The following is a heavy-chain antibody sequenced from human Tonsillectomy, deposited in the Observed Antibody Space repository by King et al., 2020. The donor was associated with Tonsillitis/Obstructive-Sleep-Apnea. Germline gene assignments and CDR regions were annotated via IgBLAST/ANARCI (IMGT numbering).Heavy chain of an antibody. CDR1: GGTFSSYA. CDR2: IIPIFVTA. Sequence: QLVQSGAEVKKPGSSVKVSCKTSGGTFSSYAISWVRQAPGQWLECMGGIIPIFVTANYAQKFQGRVTITADESTSTAYMELSSLRSEDTAVYYCARDYNWNDVSAFDIWGQGTMVTVSS. J-gene: IGHJ3*02. CDR3: ARDYNWNDVSAFDI. V-gene: IGHV1-69*01. D-gene: IGHD1-1*01.